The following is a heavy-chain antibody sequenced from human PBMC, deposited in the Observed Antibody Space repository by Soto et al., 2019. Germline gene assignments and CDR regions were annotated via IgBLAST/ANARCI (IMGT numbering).Heavy chain of an antibody. V-gene: IGHV4-39*01. J-gene: IGHJ4*02. CDR3: ARHNRYDFWSGYYTGFDY. CDR1: GGSISSSSYY. D-gene: IGHD3-3*01. CDR2: IYYSGNT. Sequence: QLQLQESGPGLVKPSETLSLTCTVSGGSISSSSYYWGWIRQPPGKGLEWIGSIYYSGNTYYNPSLKSRVTISVDTSKNQFSLKLSSVTAADTAVYYCARHNRYDFWSGYYTGFDYWGQGTLVTVSS.